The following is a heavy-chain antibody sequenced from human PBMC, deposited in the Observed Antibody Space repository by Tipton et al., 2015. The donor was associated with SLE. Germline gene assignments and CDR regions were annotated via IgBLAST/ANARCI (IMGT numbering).Heavy chain of an antibody. V-gene: IGHV4-4*02. CDR1: NGSISSSNR. CDR3: ARDPRGGDAFDI. Sequence: TLSLTCVLFNGSISSSNRWSWVRQSPGKGLEWIGEIYLSGATNYNPSLKTRVTISVDTSKIQFSLRLTSVTAADTAVYYCARDPRGGDAFDIWGQGTMVTVSS. D-gene: IGHD3-10*01. J-gene: IGHJ3*02. CDR2: IYLSGAT.